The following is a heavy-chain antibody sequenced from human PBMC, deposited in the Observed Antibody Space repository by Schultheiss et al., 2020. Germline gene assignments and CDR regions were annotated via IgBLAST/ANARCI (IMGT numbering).Heavy chain of an antibody. Sequence: ASVKVSCKASGYTFTSYYMHWVRQAPGQGLEWMGIINPSGGSTSYAQKFQGRVTMTRDTSTSTVYMELSSLRSEDTAVYYCARAGTYYYDSSGYYDLDYWGQGTLVTVSS. V-gene: IGHV1-46*03. J-gene: IGHJ4*02. CDR1: GYTFTSYY. D-gene: IGHD3-22*01. CDR2: INPSGGST. CDR3: ARAGTYYYDSSGYYDLDY.